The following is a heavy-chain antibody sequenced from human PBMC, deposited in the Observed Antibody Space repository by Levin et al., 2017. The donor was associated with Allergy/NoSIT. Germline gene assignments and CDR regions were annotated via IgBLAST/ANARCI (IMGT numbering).Heavy chain of an antibody. CDR2: ISSSSDTE. CDR3: ATDDYYISGLPY. D-gene: IGHD3-22*01. J-gene: IGHJ4*02. V-gene: IGHV3-48*02. Sequence: GGSLRLSCAASEFTFSASNMNWVRQAPGKGLDWLAYISSSSDTEYYADSVRGRFTISRDNARSTLYLQMNNLRDEDTAIYYCATDDYYISGLPYWGQGTLVTVSS. CDR1: EFTFSASN.